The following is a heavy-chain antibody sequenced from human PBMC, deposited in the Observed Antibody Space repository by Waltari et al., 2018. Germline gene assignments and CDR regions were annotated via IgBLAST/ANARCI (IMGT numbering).Heavy chain of an antibody. J-gene: IGHJ4*02. Sequence: EVQLVEYGGGSIPPGGSLRLSCAARGLTVAGTYMSWVRQAPGKGLEWVSVIYSGGNTYYADSVKGRFTSSRDNSKNTLYLQMNSLRADDTAVYYCARDPGGRYYFDYWGQGSLVTVSS. CDR2: IYSGGNT. CDR1: GLTVAGTY. CDR3: ARDPGGRYYFDY. V-gene: IGHV3-53*01. D-gene: IGHD1-26*01.